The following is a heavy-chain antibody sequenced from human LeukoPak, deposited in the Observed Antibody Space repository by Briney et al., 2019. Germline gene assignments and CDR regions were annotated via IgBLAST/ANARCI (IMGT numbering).Heavy chain of an antibody. Sequence: GGPRQISGQGSGYRFTSYWIGGVRQMPGKGLGGMGVIYPGDADTRYSPSCEGQVTISVDKSISIAYLQWSSLHASHTAMYYCARVSAVARTTDAFDIWGQGTMVTVSS. CDR2: IYPGDADT. CDR3: ARVSAVARTTDAFDI. D-gene: IGHD6-19*01. J-gene: IGHJ3*02. V-gene: IGHV5-51*01. CDR1: GYRFTSYW.